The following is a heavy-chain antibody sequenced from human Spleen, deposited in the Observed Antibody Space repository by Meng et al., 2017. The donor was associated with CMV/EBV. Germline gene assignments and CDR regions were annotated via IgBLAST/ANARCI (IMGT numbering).Heavy chain of an antibody. Sequence: SLKISCAASGFTFDDYPMHLVRQAPGKGLEWVSGISWNSGSIGYADSVKGRFTISRDNAKNSLYLQMNSLRAEDMALYYCAKDIGAGGSSSWYYFDYWGQGTLVTVSS. V-gene: IGHV3-9*03. CDR1: GFTFDDYP. CDR3: AKDIGAGGSSSWYYFDY. D-gene: IGHD6-13*01. CDR2: ISWNSGSI. J-gene: IGHJ4*02.